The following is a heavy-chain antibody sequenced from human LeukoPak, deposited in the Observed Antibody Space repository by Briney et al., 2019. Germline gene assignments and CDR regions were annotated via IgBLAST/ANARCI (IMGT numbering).Heavy chain of an antibody. CDR2: ISGSGGST. Sequence: PGGSLRLSCAASGFTFSSYAMSWVRQAPGKGLEWVSAISGSGGSTYYADSVKGRFTISRDNSKNTLYLQMNSLRAEDTAVYYCAKHPGIAAAGYYYYMDVWGKGTTVTVSS. J-gene: IGHJ6*03. CDR1: GFTFSSYA. CDR3: AKHPGIAAAGYYYYMDV. D-gene: IGHD6-13*01. V-gene: IGHV3-23*01.